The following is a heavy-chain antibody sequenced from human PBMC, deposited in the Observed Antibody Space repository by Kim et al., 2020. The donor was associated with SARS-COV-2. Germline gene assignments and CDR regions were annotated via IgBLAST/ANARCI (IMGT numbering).Heavy chain of an antibody. J-gene: IGHJ6*01. V-gene: IGHV4-59*01. CDR1: GGSISSYY. D-gene: IGHD4-17*01. CDR3: ARGTISDYGDYYHGMDV. Sequence: SETLSLTCTVSGGSISSYYWSWIRQPPGKGLEWIGYIYYSGSTNYNPSLKSRVTISVDTSKNQFSLKLSSVTAADTAVYYCARGTISDYGDYYHGMDVWGQGTTVTVSA. CDR2: IYYSGST.